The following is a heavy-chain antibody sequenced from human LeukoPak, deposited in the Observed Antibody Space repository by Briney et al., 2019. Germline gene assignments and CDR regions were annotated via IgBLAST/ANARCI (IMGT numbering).Heavy chain of an antibody. V-gene: IGHV3-21*01. CDR3: ARAEGYCSSTSCPRGAFDI. J-gene: IGHJ3*02. Sequence: GGSLRLSCAASGFTFSSYSMNWVRQAPGEGLEWVSSISSSSSYIYYADSVKGRFTISRDNAKNSLYLQMNSLRAEDTAVYYCARAEGYCSSTSCPRGAFDIWGQGTMVTVSS. D-gene: IGHD2-2*01. CDR2: ISSSSSYI. CDR1: GFTFSSYS.